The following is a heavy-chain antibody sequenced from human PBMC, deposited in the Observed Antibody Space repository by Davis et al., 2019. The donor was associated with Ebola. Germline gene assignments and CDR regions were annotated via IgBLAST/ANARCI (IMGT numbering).Heavy chain of an antibody. J-gene: IGHJ3*02. D-gene: IGHD3-22*01. CDR3: ARDHYYDRDAFDI. CDR1: GYTFTGYY. Sequence: ASVTVSCKASGYTFTGYYMHWVRQAPGQGLEWMGWINPNSGGTNYAQKFQGWVTMTRDTSISTAYMELSRLRSDDTAVYYCARDHYYDRDAFDIWGQGTMVTVSS. V-gene: IGHV1-2*04. CDR2: INPNSGGT.